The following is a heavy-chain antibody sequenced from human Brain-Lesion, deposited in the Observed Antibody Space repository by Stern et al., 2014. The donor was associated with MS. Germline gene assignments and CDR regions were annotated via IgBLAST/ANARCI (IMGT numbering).Heavy chain of an antibody. CDR2: MNPYRGNT. Sequence: VQLVESGAEVKKPGASVKVSCKASGYTFSSYDITWVRQASGHGLEWMGWMNPYRGNTGYAQKFKGRVSMTSDPSISTGYMELTSLTSDDTAVYFCARAVRNQLLSEYWGQGTLVTVSS. J-gene: IGHJ4*02. CDR1: GYTFSSYD. V-gene: IGHV1-8*01. CDR3: ARAVRNQLLSEY. D-gene: IGHD2-2*01.